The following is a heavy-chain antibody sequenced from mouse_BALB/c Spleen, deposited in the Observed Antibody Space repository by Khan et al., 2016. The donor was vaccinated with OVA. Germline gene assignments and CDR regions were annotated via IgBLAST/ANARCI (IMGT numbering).Heavy chain of an antibody. CDR1: GYTFINYW. Sequence: QVQLQQSGAELAKPGASVKMSCKASGYTFINYWILWVKQRPGQGLEWIGYINPSTAYTEYNQNFKEKATLTADKSSSTAYMQLSSLTSEDSAVYYCARSGLRWDFDYWGQGTTLTVSS. CDR2: INPSTAYT. D-gene: IGHD1-1*01. J-gene: IGHJ2*01. CDR3: ARSGLRWDFDY. V-gene: IGHV1-7*01.